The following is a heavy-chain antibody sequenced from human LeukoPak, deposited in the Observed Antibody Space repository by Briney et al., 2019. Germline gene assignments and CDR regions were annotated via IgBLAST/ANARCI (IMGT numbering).Heavy chain of an antibody. V-gene: IGHV3-74*01. D-gene: IGHD3-16*01. CDR2: INSDGSST. J-gene: IGHJ6*04. CDR3: AKSTRAVMAMMDV. Sequence: GGSLRLSCAASGFTFSSYWMHWVRQAPGKGLVWVSRINSDGSSTSYADSVKGRFTISRDNAKNSLFLQMNSLRAEDTAVYFCAKSTRAVMAMMDVWGKGTTVTVSS. CDR1: GFTFSSYW.